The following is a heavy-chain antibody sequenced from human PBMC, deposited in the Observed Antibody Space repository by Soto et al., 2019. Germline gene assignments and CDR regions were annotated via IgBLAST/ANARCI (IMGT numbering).Heavy chain of an antibody. CDR1: GLSLSSGKLG. Sequence: XGPTLVNATETLTLTCTVSGLSLSSGKLGVSWIRQPPGKALEWLAHIFSNDDKSYSTSLRSRVTISKDTSRSQVVLTMTNMDPLDSATYYCALIKDCSRTDCYLASFDHWGQGTLVTVSS. CDR2: IFSNDDK. J-gene: IGHJ5*02. V-gene: IGHV2-26*01. D-gene: IGHD2-2*01. CDR3: ALIKDCSRTDCYLASFDH.